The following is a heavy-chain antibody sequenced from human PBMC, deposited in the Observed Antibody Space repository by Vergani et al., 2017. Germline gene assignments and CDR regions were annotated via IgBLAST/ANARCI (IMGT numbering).Heavy chain of an antibody. CDR2: INPSGGST. J-gene: IGHJ4*02. D-gene: IGHD6-13*01. CDR1: GYTFTSYY. V-gene: IGHV1-46*03. Sequence: QVQLVQSGAEVKKPGASGKVSCKASGYTFTSYYMHWVRQAPGQGLEWMGIINPSGGSTSYAQKFQGRVTMTRDTSTSTVYMELSSLRSEDTAVYYCARARHSRAVDYWGQGTLVTVSS. CDR3: ARARHSRAVDY.